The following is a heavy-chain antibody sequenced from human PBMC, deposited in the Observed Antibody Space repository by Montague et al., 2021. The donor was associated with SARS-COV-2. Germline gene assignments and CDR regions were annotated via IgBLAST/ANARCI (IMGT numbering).Heavy chain of an antibody. Sequence: SETLSLTCTVSGGSISSSSYYWGWIRQPPGKGLEWIGSIYYSGSTYYNPSLKSRVTISVDTPKNQFSLRPTSVTAADTAMYFCARAPIYRSSWYAYFDYWGQGTLVTVSS. CDR3: ARAPIYRSSWYAYFDY. J-gene: IGHJ4*02. CDR2: IYYSGST. V-gene: IGHV4-39*07. CDR1: GGSISSSSYY. D-gene: IGHD6-13*01.